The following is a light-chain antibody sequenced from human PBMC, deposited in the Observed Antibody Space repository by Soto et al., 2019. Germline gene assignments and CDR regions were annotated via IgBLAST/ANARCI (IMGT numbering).Light chain of an antibody. Sequence: DIVMTQSPDSLAVSLGERATINCKSSQSVLYSSNNKNYLAWYQQKPGQPPKLLIYWASTRESGVPDRFSGSGSGTDFTLTISSLQAEAVAVYYCQQYYSTPWTCGQGTKVEIK. CDR1: QSVLYSSNNKNY. J-gene: IGKJ1*01. V-gene: IGKV4-1*01. CDR2: WAS. CDR3: QQYYSTPWT.